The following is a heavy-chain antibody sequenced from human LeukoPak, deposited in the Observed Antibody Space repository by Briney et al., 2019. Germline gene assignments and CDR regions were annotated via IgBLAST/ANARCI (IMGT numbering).Heavy chain of an antibody. J-gene: IGHJ4*02. D-gene: IGHD6-25*01. V-gene: IGHV3-23*01. CDR1: GFTFSSYA. CDR3: ARARTRLAAAEYHFDY. CDR2: ISGSGGST. Sequence: GGSLRLSCAASGFTFSSYAMSWVRQAPGKGLEWVSAISGSGGSTYYADSVKGRFTISRDNAKNSLCLQMNSLRAEDTAVYYCARARTRLAAAEYHFDYWGQGTLVTVSS.